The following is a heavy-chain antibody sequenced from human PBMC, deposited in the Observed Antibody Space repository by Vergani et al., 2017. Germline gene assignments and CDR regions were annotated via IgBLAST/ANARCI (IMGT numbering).Heavy chain of an antibody. Sequence: EVQLVESGGGLVKPGGSLRLSCAASGFTFSSYSMNWVRQAPGKGLEWVSSISSSSSYIYYADSVKGRFTISRDNAKNSLYLQMNSLRAEDTAVYYCARVRYDFWSGYLDYWGQGTLVTVSS. CDR2: ISSSSSYI. D-gene: IGHD3-3*01. V-gene: IGHV3-21*01. CDR1: GFTFSSYS. CDR3: ARVRYDFWSGYLDY. J-gene: IGHJ4*02.